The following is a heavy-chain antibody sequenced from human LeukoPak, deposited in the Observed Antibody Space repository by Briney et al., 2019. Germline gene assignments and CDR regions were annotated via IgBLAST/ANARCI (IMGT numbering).Heavy chain of an antibody. CDR2: IKQDGSEK. Sequence: GGSLRLSCAASGFTFSNAWMNWVRQAPGKGLEWVANIKQDGSEKYYVDSVKGRFTISRDKAKNSLYLQMNSLRAEDTAVYYCAREFDYWGQGTLVTVSS. CDR1: GFTFSNAW. J-gene: IGHJ4*02. V-gene: IGHV3-7*03. CDR3: AREFDY.